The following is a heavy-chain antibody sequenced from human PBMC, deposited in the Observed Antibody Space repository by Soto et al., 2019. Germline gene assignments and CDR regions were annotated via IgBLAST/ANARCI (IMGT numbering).Heavy chain of an antibody. D-gene: IGHD3-16*01. V-gene: IGHV4-59*01. J-gene: IGHJ4*02. Sequence: QVQLQESGPGLVKPSETLSLTCTVSGGSISSSYWSWIRQPPGKGLEWIGYMYYTGSTNYNPSLRGRVTISVDTSKKQFSLKLSSVTAADTAIYYCAREGLVGPIYYWGQGTLVTVSS. CDR1: GGSISSSY. CDR3: AREGLVGPIYY. CDR2: MYYTGST.